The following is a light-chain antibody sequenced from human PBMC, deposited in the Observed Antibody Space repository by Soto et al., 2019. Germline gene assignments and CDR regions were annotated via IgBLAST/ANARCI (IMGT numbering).Light chain of an antibody. J-gene: IGKJ1*01. V-gene: IGKV1-39*01. CDR1: QNINNY. Sequence: DIQMTQSPSSLSASVGDRVTITCRASQNINNYINWYQQKPGKAPKLLIYGASSLQSGVPSRFSGSGSGTDFTLTIISLQPEDFATYYCQQSYSNLWGTCGQGTKVEIK. CDR2: GAS. CDR3: QQSYSNLWGT.